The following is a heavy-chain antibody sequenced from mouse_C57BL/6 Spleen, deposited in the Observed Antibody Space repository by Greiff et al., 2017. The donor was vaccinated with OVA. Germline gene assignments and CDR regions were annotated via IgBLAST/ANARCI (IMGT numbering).Heavy chain of an antibody. CDR3: ARGALYGSSEGFAY. J-gene: IGHJ3*01. V-gene: IGHV1-52*01. D-gene: IGHD1-1*01. CDR1: GYTFTSYW. Sequence: VQLQQPGAELVRPGSSVKLSCKASGYTFTSYWMHWVKQRPIQGLEWIGNIDPSDSETHYNQKFKDKATLTVDKSSSTAYMQLSSLTSEDSAVYYCARGALYGSSEGFAYWGQGTLVTVSA. CDR2: IDPSDSET.